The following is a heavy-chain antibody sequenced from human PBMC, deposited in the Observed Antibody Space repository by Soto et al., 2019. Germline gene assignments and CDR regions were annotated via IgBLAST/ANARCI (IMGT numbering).Heavy chain of an antibody. CDR3: AIQRSGAVY. D-gene: IGHD2-15*01. CDR1: GYSFAGNS. V-gene: IGHV1-2*04. Sequence: ASVKVSCKACGYSFAGNSLHCVRQAPGQGLEWMGWINPNNGGTNYARKFQGWVTMTRDTSISTAYMDLTRLKSDDTAVYYCAIQRSGAVYWGQGTLVTVSS. J-gene: IGHJ4*02. CDR2: INPNNGGT.